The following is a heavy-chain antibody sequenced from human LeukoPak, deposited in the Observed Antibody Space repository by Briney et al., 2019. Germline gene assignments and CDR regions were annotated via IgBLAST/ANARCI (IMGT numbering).Heavy chain of an antibody. CDR3: ASKGYCSSTSCYTNYYYMDV. V-gene: IGHV1-69*04. J-gene: IGHJ6*03. CDR2: IIPILGIA. Sequence: APVKVSCKASGGTFSSYAITWVRQAPGQGLEWMGRIIPILGIANYAQKFQGRVTITADKSTSTAYMELSSLRSDDTAVYYCASKGYCSSTSCYTNYYYMDVWGKGTTVTVSS. D-gene: IGHD2-2*02. CDR1: GGTFSSYA.